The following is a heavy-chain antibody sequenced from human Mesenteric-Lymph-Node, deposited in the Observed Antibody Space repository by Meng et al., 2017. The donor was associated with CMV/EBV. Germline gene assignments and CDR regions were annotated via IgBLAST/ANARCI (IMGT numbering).Heavy chain of an antibody. D-gene: IGHD1-1*01. CDR1: GFTFSSYG. CDR2: IRYDGGNK. CDR3: ARDRDHYNWNDYPYYYYGMDV. Sequence: GGSLRLSCAASGFTFSSYGMNWVRQAPGKGLEWVTFIRYDGGNKYSADSVKGRFIISRDNSRNTLFLRMYSLTAEDTATYHCARDRDHYNWNDYPYYYYGMDVWGQGTTVTVSS. V-gene: IGHV3-30*02. J-gene: IGHJ6*02.